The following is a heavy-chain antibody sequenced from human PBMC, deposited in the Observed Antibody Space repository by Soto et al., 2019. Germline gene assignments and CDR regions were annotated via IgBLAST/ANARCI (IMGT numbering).Heavy chain of an antibody. Sequence: ASVKVSCKTSGYTFTNYVVDWVRQAPGQGLEWMGWINSGNGNTKYSEKFQGRVTITRDTSASTAYMELNSLTSEDTAVSYCARGLTIFGVVIGYWGQGTLVTVSS. D-gene: IGHD3-3*01. V-gene: IGHV1-3*01. CDR1: GYTFTNYV. CDR3: ARGLTIFGVVIGY. CDR2: INSGNGNT. J-gene: IGHJ4*02.